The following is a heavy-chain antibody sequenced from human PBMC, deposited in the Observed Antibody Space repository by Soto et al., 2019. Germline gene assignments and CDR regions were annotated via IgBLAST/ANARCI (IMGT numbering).Heavy chain of an antibody. CDR2: ISYDGSNK. D-gene: IGHD6-19*01. Sequence: QVQLVESGGGVVQPGRSLRLSCAASGFTFSSYGMHWVRQAPGKGLEWVAVISYDGSNKYYADSVKGRFTISRDNXXNTLYLQMNSLRAEDTAVYYCANGGGSGWLDAFDIWGQGTMVTVSS. V-gene: IGHV3-30*18. CDR3: ANGGGSGWLDAFDI. CDR1: GFTFSSYG. J-gene: IGHJ3*02.